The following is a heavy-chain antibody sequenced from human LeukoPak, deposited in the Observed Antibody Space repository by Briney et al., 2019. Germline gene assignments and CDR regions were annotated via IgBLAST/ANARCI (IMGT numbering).Heavy chain of an antibody. CDR3: ARDPVGGSTIFDY. Sequence: SQTLSLTCAISGDSVSSKSAAWNWLRQSPSRGLEWLGRTYYRSKWYYDYAVAVKSRISINPDTSKNQFSLQLSSVTPEDTAVYYCARDPVGGSTIFDYWGQGTLVTVSS. CDR2: TYYRSKWYY. D-gene: IGHD1-26*01. CDR1: GDSVSSKSAA. V-gene: IGHV6-1*01. J-gene: IGHJ4*02.